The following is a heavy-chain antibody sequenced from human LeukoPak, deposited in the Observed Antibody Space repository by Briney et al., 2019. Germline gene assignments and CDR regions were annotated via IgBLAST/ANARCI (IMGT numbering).Heavy chain of an antibody. CDR3: TTDPSSYSAPIDY. V-gene: IGHV3-15*01. Sequence: GGSLRLSCAASGFTFSNAWMRWVRQAPGKGLEWVGRIKSKPDGGTTEYPAPVKGRFTISRDDSKNTLYLQTNSLETEDTAVYYCTTDPSSYSAPIDYWGQGTLVTVSS. CDR1: GFTFSNAW. CDR2: IKSKPDGGTT. J-gene: IGHJ4*02. D-gene: IGHD2-21*01.